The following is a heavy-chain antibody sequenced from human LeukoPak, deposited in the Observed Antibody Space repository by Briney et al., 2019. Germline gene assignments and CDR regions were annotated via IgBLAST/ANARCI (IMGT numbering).Heavy chain of an antibody. D-gene: IGHD2-15*01. CDR2: IYHSGST. J-gene: IGHJ6*03. V-gene: IGHV4-38-2*02. Sequence: SETLSLTCTVSGYSISSGYYWGWIRQPPGKGLEWIGSIYHSGSTYYNPSLKSRVTISVDTSKNQFSLKLSSVTAADTAVYYCARRLPDYYYYYMDVWGKGTTVTVSS. CDR1: GYSISSGYY. CDR3: ARRLPDYYYYYMDV.